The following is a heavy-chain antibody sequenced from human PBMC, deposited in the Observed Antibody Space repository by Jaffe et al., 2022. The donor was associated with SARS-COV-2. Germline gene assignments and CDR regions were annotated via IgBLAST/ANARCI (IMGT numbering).Heavy chain of an antibody. D-gene: IGHD6-13*01. Sequence: QVQLQESGPGLVKPSETLSLTCTVSGYSISSGYYWGWIRQPPGKGLQWIGSVYHSGNTYYNPSLKSRVTISVDTSKNLFSLKVTSVTAADTAVYFCARRPIAAAGLDFWGQGTLVTVSS. J-gene: IGHJ4*02. CDR3: ARRPIAAAGLDF. CDR2: VYHSGNT. V-gene: IGHV4-38-2*02. CDR1: GYSISSGYY.